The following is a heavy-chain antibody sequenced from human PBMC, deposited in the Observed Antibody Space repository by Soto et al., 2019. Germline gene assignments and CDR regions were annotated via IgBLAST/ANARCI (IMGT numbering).Heavy chain of an antibody. J-gene: IGHJ4*02. CDR3: ARTTFYDIFTAYYSLFDY. CDR2: ISDSGSS. CDR1: GGSISSGSFY. D-gene: IGHD3-9*01. Sequence: QVQLQESGPGLVKPSQTLTLTCTVSGGSISSGSFYWSWIRQHPGKGLEWIGHISDSGSSYYNPSLERRVTISVDTCKNQFSLKLSAVTAADTAVYFCARTTFYDIFTAYYSLFDYWGQGTLVTVSS. V-gene: IGHV4-31*03.